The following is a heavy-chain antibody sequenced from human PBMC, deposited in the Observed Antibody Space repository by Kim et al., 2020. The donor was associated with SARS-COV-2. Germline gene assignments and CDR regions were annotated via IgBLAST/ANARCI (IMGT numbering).Heavy chain of an antibody. D-gene: IGHD3-9*01. CDR1: GYTFTSYA. J-gene: IGHJ6*02. V-gene: IGHV7-4-1*02. Sequence: ASVKVSCKASGYTFTSYAMNWVRQAPGQGLEWMGWINTNTGNPTYAQGFTGRFVFSLDTSVSTVYLQISSLKAEDTAVYYCARTILTGYYTKNYYYYYGMDVWGQGTTVTVSS. CDR3: ARTILTGYYTKNYYYYYGMDV. CDR2: INTNTGNP.